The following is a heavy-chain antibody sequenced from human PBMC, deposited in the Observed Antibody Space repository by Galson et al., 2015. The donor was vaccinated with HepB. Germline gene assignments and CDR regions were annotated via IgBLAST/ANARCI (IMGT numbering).Heavy chain of an antibody. V-gene: IGHV5-10-1*01. CDR1: GYSFISYW. CDR2: IDPSGSYT. Sequence: QSGAEVTKPGESLRISCKGSGYSFISYWISWVRQMPGKGLEWMGRIDPSGSYTNYSPSFQGHVTISADKSISTAYLQWSSLKASDTAMYYCARHLTFLHSSGYSDASDIWGQGTMVTVSS. J-gene: IGHJ3*02. CDR3: ARHLTFLHSSGYSDASDI. D-gene: IGHD3-22*01.